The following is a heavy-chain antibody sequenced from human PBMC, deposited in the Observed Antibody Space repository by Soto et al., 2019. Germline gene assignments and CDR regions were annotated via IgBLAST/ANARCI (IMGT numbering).Heavy chain of an antibody. CDR2: IYYGEST. J-gene: IGHJ4*02. CDR3: ARDMGSAMTTRIFDH. Sequence: QVLVQESGPGLVKPSQTLTLSCTVSGGSVDSGNHYWNWIRQPPGKGLEWIGYIYYGESTYYNPSLKSRATISVDTSQSRFSLRLTSVTVADTAVNYCARDMGSAMTTRIFDHWGQGTLVTVSS. V-gene: IGHV4-30-4*01. D-gene: IGHD4-17*01. CDR1: GGSVDSGNHY.